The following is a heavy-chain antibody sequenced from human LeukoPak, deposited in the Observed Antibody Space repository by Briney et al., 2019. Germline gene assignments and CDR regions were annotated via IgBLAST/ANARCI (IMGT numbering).Heavy chain of an antibody. CDR2: INQGGSQK. CDR3: ARDLGSIAAPFDY. J-gene: IGHJ4*02. D-gene: IGHD6-6*01. CDR1: GFTFSTYW. Sequence: QSGGSLRLSCAASGFTFSTYWMTWVRQAPGKGLEWVANINQGGSQKYYVDSVKGRFTISRDNAKNSLYLQMNSLRAEDTAVSYCARDLGSIAAPFDYWGQGTLVTVSS. V-gene: IGHV3-7*01.